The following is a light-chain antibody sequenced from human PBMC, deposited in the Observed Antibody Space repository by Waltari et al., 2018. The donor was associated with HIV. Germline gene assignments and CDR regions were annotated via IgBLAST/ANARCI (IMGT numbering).Light chain of an antibody. CDR2: EVS. Sequence: QSALTQPASVSGSPGQSITISCTGTSSDVGGSKLVSWYQQHPGKAPKLMIYEVSKRPSGVSNRFSGSKSGNTASLTISGLLAEDEADYYCCAYAGSTTYVIFGGGTKLTVL. CDR1: SSDVGGSKL. V-gene: IGLV2-23*02. CDR3: CAYAGSTTYVI. J-gene: IGLJ2*01.